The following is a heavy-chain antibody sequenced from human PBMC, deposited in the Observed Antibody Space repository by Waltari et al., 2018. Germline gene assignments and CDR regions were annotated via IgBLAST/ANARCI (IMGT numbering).Heavy chain of an antibody. CDR1: GGSFSGYY. CDR3: ARETYGSGSYSLDY. V-gene: IGHV4-34*01. CDR2: INHSGST. J-gene: IGHJ4*02. Sequence: QVQLQQWGAGLLKPSETLSLTCAVYGGSFSGYYWSWIRQPPGKGLEWIGEINHSGSTNYNPSLKSRVTISVDTSKNQFSLKLSSVTAADTAVYYCARETYGSGSYSLDYWGQGTLVTVSS. D-gene: IGHD3-10*01.